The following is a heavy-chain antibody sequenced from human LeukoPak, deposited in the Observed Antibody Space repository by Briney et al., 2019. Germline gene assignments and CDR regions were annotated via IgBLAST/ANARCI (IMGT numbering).Heavy chain of an antibody. CDR1: GFTFNACA. Sequence: GGSLRLSCVASGFTFNACAMHWVRQSPGKGLEWVAVVSYDGSNTNYADSVRGRFTVSRDNSKNTVYLELQSLTTDDTAVFYCARDWGDLLAFGPWGQGTLVIVSS. J-gene: IGHJ5*02. D-gene: IGHD3-3*01. CDR3: ARDWGDLLAFGP. V-gene: IGHV3-30*03. CDR2: VSYDGSNT.